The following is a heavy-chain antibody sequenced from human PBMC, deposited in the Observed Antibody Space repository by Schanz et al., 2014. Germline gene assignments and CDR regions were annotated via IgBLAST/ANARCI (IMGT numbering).Heavy chain of an antibody. CDR3: ARKMKLGVYGGKGHDSLEI. Sequence: EVQLVQSGGGLVQPGGSLRLSCAASGFTFSSHWMHWVRQDPGKGLVWVARINSVESNTDYADSVTGRFTISRDNAKNTLYLQMNTLRAEDTAVYYCARKMKLGVYGGKGHDSLEIWGQGTRVTVSS. CDR2: INSVESNT. CDR1: GFTFSSHW. D-gene: IGHD4-17*01. V-gene: IGHV3-74*01. J-gene: IGHJ3*02.